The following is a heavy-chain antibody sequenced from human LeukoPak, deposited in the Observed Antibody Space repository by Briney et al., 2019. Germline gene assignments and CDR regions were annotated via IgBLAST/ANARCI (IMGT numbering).Heavy chain of an antibody. CDR3: ARGLRDMVRGAYDY. J-gene: IGHJ4*02. CDR2: MNPNSGNT. D-gene: IGHD3-10*01. V-gene: IGHV1-8*01. Sequence: EASVKVSCKASGYTFTSYDINWVRQATGQGLEWMGWMNPNSGNTGYAQKFQGRVTMTRNTSISTAYMELSSLRSEDTAVYYCARGLRDMVRGAYDYWGQGTLVTVSS. CDR1: GYTFTSYD.